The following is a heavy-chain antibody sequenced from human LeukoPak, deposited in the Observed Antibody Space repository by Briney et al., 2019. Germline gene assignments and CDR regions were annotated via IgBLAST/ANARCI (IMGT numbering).Heavy chain of an antibody. J-gene: IGHJ4*02. CDR3: ARVTVGTTRGFYY. CDR1: GDSIISGHC. V-gene: IGHV4-38-2*02. Sequence: PSETLSLTCTVSGDSIISGHCWGWIRQPPGKGLEWLGSICPSGNAYYNPSLKSRVTMSVVTSNNQFSLKLSSVTAADTAVYYCARVTVGTTRGFYYWGQGTLVTVSS. CDR2: ICPSGNA. D-gene: IGHD1-26*01.